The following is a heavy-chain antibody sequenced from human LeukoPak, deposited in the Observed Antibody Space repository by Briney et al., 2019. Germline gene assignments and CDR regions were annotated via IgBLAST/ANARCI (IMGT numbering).Heavy chain of an antibody. J-gene: IGHJ5*02. CDR1: GGSISIGDYY. Sequence: SETLSLTCTVSGGSISIGDYYCRWVRQPPGRGLGWIGYIYYSGSTYYNPSLKSRVTISVDTSKNHYSLKLSSVTAADTAVYYCARGYCSTGSCYYNWFDPWGQGTLVTVSS. CDR2: IYYSGST. V-gene: IGHV4-30-4*01. D-gene: IGHD2-15*01. CDR3: ARGYCSTGSCYYNWFDP.